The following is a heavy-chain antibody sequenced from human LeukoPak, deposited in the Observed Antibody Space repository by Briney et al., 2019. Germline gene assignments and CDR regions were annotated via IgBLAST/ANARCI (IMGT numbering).Heavy chain of an antibody. Sequence: GGSLRLSCAASGFTFSSNGMHWVRQAPGKGLEWVAIIWYDGSERYYADSVKGRFTISRDNSKNTLYLQMDSLRAEDTAMYYCARGPRGGTLDFWGQGTLVTVSS. CDR1: GFTFSSNG. CDR2: IWYDGSER. D-gene: IGHD3-10*01. J-gene: IGHJ4*02. V-gene: IGHV3-33*01. CDR3: ARGPRGGTLDF.